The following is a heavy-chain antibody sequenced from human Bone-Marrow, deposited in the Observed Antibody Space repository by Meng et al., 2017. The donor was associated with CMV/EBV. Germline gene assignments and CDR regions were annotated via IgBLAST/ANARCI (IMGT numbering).Heavy chain of an antibody. CDR3: ACRDGSGSHIDY. Sequence: SLQNSCKASGGTFSSYVVSWVRQAPGQGLEWMGRIIPILGIANYAQKFQGRVTITADKSTSTAYMELSSLRSEDTAVYYCACRDGSGSHIDYWGQGTLVTVSS. CDR2: IIPILGIA. J-gene: IGHJ4*02. V-gene: IGHV1-69*04. D-gene: IGHD3-10*01. CDR1: GGTFSSYV.